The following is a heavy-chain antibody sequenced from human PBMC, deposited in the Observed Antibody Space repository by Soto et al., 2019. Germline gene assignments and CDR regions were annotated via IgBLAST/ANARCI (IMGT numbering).Heavy chain of an antibody. CDR1: GFIFSGYA. J-gene: IGHJ1*01. V-gene: IGHV3-30-3*01. D-gene: IGHD6-6*01. CDR3: ARENSRIAPRLFQH. CDR2: ISPDGGNQ. Sequence: GGSLRLSCVASGFIFSGYAMQWARHAPGKGLVWVALISPDGGNQYYSECANGRFTISRDNSKNTLYLQMNDLRPDDTALYYCARENSRIAPRLFQHWGHGSLVTVSS.